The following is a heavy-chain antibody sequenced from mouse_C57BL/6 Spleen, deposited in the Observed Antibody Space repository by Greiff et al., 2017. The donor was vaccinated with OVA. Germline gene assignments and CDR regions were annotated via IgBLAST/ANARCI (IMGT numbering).Heavy chain of an antibody. CDR2: IDPETGGT. V-gene: IGHV1-15*01. D-gene: IGHD4-1*01. Sequence: QVQLQQSGAELVRPGASVTLSCKASGYTFTDYEMHWVKQTPVHGLEWIGAIDPETGGTAYNQKFKGKAILTADKSYSTAYMELRSLTSEDSAVYYCTGTGTPFDYWGQGTTLTVSS. J-gene: IGHJ2*01. CDR3: TGTGTPFDY. CDR1: GYTFTDYE.